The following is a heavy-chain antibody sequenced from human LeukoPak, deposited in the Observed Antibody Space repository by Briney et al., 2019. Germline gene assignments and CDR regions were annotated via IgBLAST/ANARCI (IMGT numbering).Heavy chain of an antibody. Sequence: PGGSLRLSCAASGFTFSSYAMHWVRQAPGKGLEYVSAISSNGGSTYYANSVKGRFTISRDNSKNTLYLQMNSLRAEDTAVYYCARDPASAAAGTIVDDYWGQGTLVTVSS. CDR1: GFTFSSYA. V-gene: IGHV3-64*01. CDR2: ISSNGGST. D-gene: IGHD6-13*01. J-gene: IGHJ4*02. CDR3: ARDPASAAAGTIVDDY.